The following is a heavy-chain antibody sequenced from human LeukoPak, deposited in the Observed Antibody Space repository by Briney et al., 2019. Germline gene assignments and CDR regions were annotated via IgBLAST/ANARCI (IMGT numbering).Heavy chain of an antibody. Sequence: NPSETLSLTCTVSGGSISSSSYYWGWIRQPPGKGLEWIGSIYYSGSTYYNPSPKSRVTISVDTSKNQFSLKLSSVTAADTVVYYCASLQITTLDYWGQGTLVTVSS. D-gene: IGHD3-22*01. CDR3: ASLQITTLDY. J-gene: IGHJ4*02. CDR1: GGSISSSSYY. V-gene: IGHV4-39*01. CDR2: IYYSGST.